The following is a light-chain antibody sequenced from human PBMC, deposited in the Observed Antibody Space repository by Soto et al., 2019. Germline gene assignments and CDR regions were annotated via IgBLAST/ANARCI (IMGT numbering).Light chain of an antibody. CDR2: EGS. J-gene: IGLJ1*01. Sequence: QSVLTQPASVSGSPGQSITISCTGTSSDVGSYNLVSWYQQHPGKAPKLMIYEGSKRPSGVSNRFSGSKSSNTASLTVSGLQAEDEADYYCSSYAGSNHFVFGTGTKVTVL. CDR3: SSYAGSNHFV. V-gene: IGLV2-14*02. CDR1: SSDVGSYNL.